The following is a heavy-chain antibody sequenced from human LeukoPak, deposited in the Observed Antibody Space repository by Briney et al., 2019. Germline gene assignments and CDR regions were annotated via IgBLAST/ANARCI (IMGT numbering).Heavy chain of an antibody. CDR3: AKVYDSSGYYYPQYFQH. CDR1: GFTFNNFW. Sequence: GGSLRLSCAASGFTFNNFWMSWVRQAPGKGLEWVSAISGSGGSTYYADSVKGRFTISRDNSKNTLYLQMNSLRAEDTAVYYCAKVYDSSGYYYPQYFQHWGQGTLVTVSS. V-gene: IGHV3-23*01. CDR2: ISGSGGST. J-gene: IGHJ1*01. D-gene: IGHD3-22*01.